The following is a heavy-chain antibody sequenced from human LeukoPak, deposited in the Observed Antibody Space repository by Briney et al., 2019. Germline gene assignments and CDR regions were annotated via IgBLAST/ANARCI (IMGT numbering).Heavy chain of an antibody. CDR1: GFTVSGNY. D-gene: IGHD2-15*01. J-gene: IGHJ3*01. CDR3: AMTQTVVAATRYAFDV. CDR2: ISSSSSYI. Sequence: GGSLRLSCAVSGFTVSGNYMSWVRQAPGKGLEWVSSISSSSSYIYYADSVKGRFTISRDNAKNSLYLQMNSLRAEDTAVYYCAMTQTVVAATRYAFDVWGQGTMVTVSS. V-gene: IGHV3-21*01.